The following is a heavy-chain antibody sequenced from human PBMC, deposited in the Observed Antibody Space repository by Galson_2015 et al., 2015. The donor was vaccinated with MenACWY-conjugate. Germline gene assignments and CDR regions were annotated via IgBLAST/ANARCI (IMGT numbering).Heavy chain of an antibody. CDR3: AKRASLVTTGTDY. J-gene: IGHJ4*02. CDR1: GFTFSSYA. D-gene: IGHD2-21*02. V-gene: IGHV3-23*01. Sequence: SLRLSCAASGFTFSSYAMSWVRQAPGKGLEWVSAISRSGGSTYYADSVKGRFTISRDNSKNTLYLQMNSLRAEDTAVYYCAKRASLVTTGTDYWGQGTLVTVSS. CDR2: ISRSGGST.